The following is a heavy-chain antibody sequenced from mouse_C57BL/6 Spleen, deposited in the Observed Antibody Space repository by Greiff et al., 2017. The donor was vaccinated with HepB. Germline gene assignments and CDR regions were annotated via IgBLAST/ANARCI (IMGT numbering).Heavy chain of an antibody. V-gene: IGHV1-72*01. Sequence: VQLQQPGAELVKPGASVKLSCKASGYTFTSYWMHWVKQRPGRGLEWIGRIDPNSGGTKYNEKFKSKATLPVDKPSSTAYMQLSSLTSEESAVYYCARTVVATDYAMDYWGQGTSVTVSS. J-gene: IGHJ4*01. CDR1: GYTFTSYW. CDR2: IDPNSGGT. CDR3: ARTVVATDYAMDY. D-gene: IGHD1-1*01.